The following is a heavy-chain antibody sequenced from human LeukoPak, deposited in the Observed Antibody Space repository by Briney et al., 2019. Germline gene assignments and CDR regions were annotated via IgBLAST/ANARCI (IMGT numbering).Heavy chain of an antibody. Sequence: GSLRLSCAASGFTFSSYSMNCVRPAPGKGLEWVSSISSSSSYIYYADSVKGRFTVSRDNAKNSLYLQMNSLRAEDTAVYYCARGGYSSSWYWFDHWGQGTLVTVSS. CDR2: ISSSSSYI. V-gene: IGHV3-21*01. CDR1: GFTFSSYS. J-gene: IGHJ5*02. CDR3: ARGGYSSSWYWFDH. D-gene: IGHD6-13*01.